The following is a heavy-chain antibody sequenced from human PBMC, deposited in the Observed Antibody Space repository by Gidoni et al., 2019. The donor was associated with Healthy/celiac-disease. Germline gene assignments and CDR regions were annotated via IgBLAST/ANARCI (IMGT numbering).Heavy chain of an antibody. V-gene: IGHV4-59*01. J-gene: IGHJ5*02. CDR1: GVSISSYY. CDR2: IYYSGST. CDR3: ARGVSSGWYPWFDP. Sequence: QVQLQESGPGLLKPSATLSLTCTVSGVSISSYYWSWIRQPPGKGLEWIGYIYYSGSTNYNPSLKSRVTISVDTSKNQFSLKLSSVTAADTAVYYCARGVSSGWYPWFDPWGQGTLVTVSS. D-gene: IGHD6-19*01.